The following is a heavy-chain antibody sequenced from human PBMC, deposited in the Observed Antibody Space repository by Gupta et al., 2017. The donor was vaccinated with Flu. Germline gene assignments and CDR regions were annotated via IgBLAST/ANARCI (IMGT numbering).Heavy chain of an antibody. Sequence: QVLLVQSGAEVKKPGSSVKVSCKASGGTFRTYAISWVRQAPGQGLEWMGGIIPIFHTTKYAQKFQGRVTITADESTDTAYMELSSLGSEDTAVYYCARGFVVVPAAYFVEYWGQGTLVTVSS. CDR2: IIPIFHTT. CDR1: GGTFRTYA. D-gene: IGHD2-2*01. CDR3: ARGFVVVPAAYFVEY. V-gene: IGHV1-69*01. J-gene: IGHJ4*02.